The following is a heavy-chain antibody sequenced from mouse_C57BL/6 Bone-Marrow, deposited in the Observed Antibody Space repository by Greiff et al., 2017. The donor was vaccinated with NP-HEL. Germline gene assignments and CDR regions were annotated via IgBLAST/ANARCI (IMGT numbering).Heavy chain of an antibody. J-gene: IGHJ1*03. CDR1: GYSITSDY. CDR2: ISYSGST. D-gene: IGHD1-1*01. Sequence: EVLLQQSGPGLAKPSQTLSLTCSVTGYSITSDYWNWIRKFPGNKLEYMGYISYSGSTYYNPSLKSRISITRDTSKTQYYLQLNSVTTEDTATYYCARYPPYDGSSWYFDVWGTGTTVTVSS. CDR3: ARYPPYDGSSWYFDV. V-gene: IGHV3-8*01.